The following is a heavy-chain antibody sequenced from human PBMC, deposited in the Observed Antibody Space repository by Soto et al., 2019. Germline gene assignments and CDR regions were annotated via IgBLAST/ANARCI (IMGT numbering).Heavy chain of an antibody. CDR1: GLPFSSYS. D-gene: IGHD4-4*01. V-gene: IGHV3-30-3*01. CDR2: ISYDGSNK. Sequence: PGGSLRLSCAASGLPFSSYSMHWVRQAPGKGLEWVAVISYDGSNKYYADSVKGRFTISRDNSKNTLYLQMNSLRAEDTAVYYCARDLRLQGNSWFDPWGQGTLVTVSS. CDR3: ARDLRLQGNSWFDP. J-gene: IGHJ5*02.